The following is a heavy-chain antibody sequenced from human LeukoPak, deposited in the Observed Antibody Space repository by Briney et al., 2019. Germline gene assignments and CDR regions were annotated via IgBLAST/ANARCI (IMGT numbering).Heavy chain of an antibody. J-gene: IGHJ4*02. V-gene: IGHV3-74*01. CDR1: GFTFSSYW. Sequence: PGGSLRLSCAASGFTFSSYWMHWVRPAPGKGLVWVSRINSDGSSTIYADSVKGRFTISRDNAKNTLYLQMNSLRAEDTAVYYCARGVAYYYGSGSLYWGQGTLVTVSS. CDR3: ARGVAYYYGSGSLY. CDR2: INSDGSST. D-gene: IGHD3-10*01.